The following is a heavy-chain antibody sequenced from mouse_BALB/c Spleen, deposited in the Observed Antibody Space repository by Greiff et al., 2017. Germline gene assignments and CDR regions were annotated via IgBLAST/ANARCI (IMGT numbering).Heavy chain of an antibody. J-gene: IGHJ2*01. Sequence: EVQLVESGGDLVKPGGSLKLSCAASGFTFSSYGMSWVRQTPDKRLEWVATISSGGSYTYYPDSVKGRFTISRDNAKNTLYLQMSSLKSEDTAMYYCARRGYYGSSYYFDYWGQGTTLTVSS. CDR2: ISSGGSYT. CDR3: ARRGYYGSSYYFDY. D-gene: IGHD1-1*01. CDR1: GFTFSSYG. V-gene: IGHV5-6*01.